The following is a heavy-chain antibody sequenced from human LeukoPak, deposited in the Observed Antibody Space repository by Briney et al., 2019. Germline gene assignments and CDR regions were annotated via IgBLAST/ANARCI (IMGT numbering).Heavy chain of an antibody. V-gene: IGHV3-21*01. CDR2: ISSSSSYI. CDR3: ARDEAVDDAFDI. CDR1: GFTFSSYS. D-gene: IGHD6-19*01. Sequence: GGSLRLSCAASGFTFSSYSMNWVRQAPGKGLEWVSSISSSSSYIYYADSVEGRFTISRDNAKNSLYLQMNSLRAEDTAVYYCARDEAVDDAFDIWGQGTMVTVSS. J-gene: IGHJ3*02.